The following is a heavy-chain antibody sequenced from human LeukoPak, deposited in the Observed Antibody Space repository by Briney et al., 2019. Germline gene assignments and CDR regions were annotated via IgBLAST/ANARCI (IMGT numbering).Heavy chain of an antibody. V-gene: IGHV3-66*04. CDR3: ARQETSSYNGAFDI. J-gene: IGHJ3*02. D-gene: IGHD1-26*01. Sequence: PGGSLRLSCAASGFTVSSNYMSWVRQAPGKGLEWVSVIYSGGSTYYADSVKGRFTISRDNSKNTLYLQMNSLRADDTAVYHCARQETSSYNGAFDIWGQGTMVTVSS. CDR2: IYSGGST. CDR1: GFTVSSNY.